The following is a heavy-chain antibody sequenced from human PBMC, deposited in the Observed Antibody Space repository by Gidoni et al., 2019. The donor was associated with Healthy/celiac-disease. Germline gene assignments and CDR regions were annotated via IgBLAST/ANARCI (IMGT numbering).Heavy chain of an antibody. V-gene: IGHV3-15*07. CDR1: GFTFSNAW. D-gene: IGHD3-3*01. J-gene: IGHJ6*02. Sequence: EVQLVESGGGLVKPGGSLRLSCAASGFTFSNAWMNWVRQAPGKGLEWVGRIKSKTDGGTTDYAAPVKGRFTISRDDSKNTLYLQMNSLKTEDTAVYYCTTDVRFLEWLLVPYGMDVWGQGTTVTVSS. CDR3: TTDVRFLEWLLVPYGMDV. CDR2: IKSKTDGGTT.